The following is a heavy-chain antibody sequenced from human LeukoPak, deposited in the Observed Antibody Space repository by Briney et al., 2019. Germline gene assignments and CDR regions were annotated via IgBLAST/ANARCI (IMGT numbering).Heavy chain of an antibody. CDR1: GFIFCDYA. V-gene: IGHV3-23*01. CDR3: AKDSWSRNGIYDPFDI. J-gene: IGHJ3*02. CDR2: VGGDDAT. D-gene: IGHD2-8*01. Sequence: TGGSLRLSCAASGFIFCDYAMNWVRQAPGKGLEWVSVVGGDDATYYKDSVKGRFTISRDNSKNTLSLQMNSLRLEDTAVYYCAKDSWSRNGIYDPFDIWGQGTMVTVSS.